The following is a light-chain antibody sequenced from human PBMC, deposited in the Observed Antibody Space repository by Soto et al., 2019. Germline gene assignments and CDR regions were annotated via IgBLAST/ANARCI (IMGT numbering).Light chain of an antibody. V-gene: IGLV3-21*02. CDR2: DDS. CDR1: KLGSES. Sequence: SYELTQPPSVSVAPGQTARITCGGSKLGSESVHWYRQKPGQAPVLVVYDDSDRPSGIPERFSGSNSGHTATLTINRVEAGDEADYYCQVWDSSDNHVVFGGGTKVTV. CDR3: QVWDSSDNHVV. J-gene: IGLJ3*02.